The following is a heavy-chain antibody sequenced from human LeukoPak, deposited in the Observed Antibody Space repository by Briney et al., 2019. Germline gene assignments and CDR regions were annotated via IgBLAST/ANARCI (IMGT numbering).Heavy chain of an antibody. D-gene: IGHD1-26*01. CDR2: ISGSGGST. CDR1: GFTFSSYA. J-gene: IGHJ4*02. Sequence: PGGSLRLSCAASGFTFSSYAMSWVRQTPGKGLEWVSAISGSGGSTYYADSVKGRFTISRDNSKSTLYLRMNSLRAEDTAVYYCAKDSTSGSYYLDYWGQGTLVTVSS. V-gene: IGHV3-23*01. CDR3: AKDSTSGSYYLDY.